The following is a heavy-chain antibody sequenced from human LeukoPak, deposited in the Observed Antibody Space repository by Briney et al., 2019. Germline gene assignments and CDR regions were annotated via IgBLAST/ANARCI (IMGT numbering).Heavy chain of an antibody. CDR1: AFTVSSNH. D-gene: IGHD1-1*01. Sequence: GGSLRLSCAASAFTVSSNHMNWARQAPGKGLEWVSVIHSFSRTDYADSVKGRFTISRDNSKNTLYLQMNSLRDEDTAVYYCLPNGPNYFMDVWGQGTTVTVSS. CDR3: LPNGPNYFMDV. V-gene: IGHV3-66*03. J-gene: IGHJ6*03. CDR2: IHSFSRT.